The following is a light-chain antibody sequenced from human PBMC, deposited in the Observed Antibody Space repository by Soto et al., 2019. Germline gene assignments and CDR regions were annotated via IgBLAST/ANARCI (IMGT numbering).Light chain of an antibody. J-gene: IGKJ1*01. CDR2: AAS. CDR1: QGISHF. V-gene: IGKV1-27*01. CDR3: QKYNTVPRT. Sequence: DIQMTQSPSSLSASVGDRVTITCRASQGISHFLAWYQQKPGKVPKLLIYAASILQSGVPPRFSGSGSGTEFTLTISSLQPEDVATYYRQKYNTVPRTFGQGTKVDIK.